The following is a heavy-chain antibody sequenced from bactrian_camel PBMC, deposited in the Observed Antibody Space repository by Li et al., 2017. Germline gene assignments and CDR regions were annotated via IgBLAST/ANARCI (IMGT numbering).Heavy chain of an antibody. V-gene: IGHV3S26*01. J-gene: IGHJ4*01. CDR2: IDSDGRI. CDR1: GYTYKTYC. D-gene: IGHD1*01. CDR3: AASPFTLRHYANGVATTPEAVGD. Sequence: HVQLVESGGGSVQSGGSLRLSCTASGYTYKTYCMGWFRQPPGKEREGVVGIDSDGRISYADSVKGRFTISRDNAKNTLVLEMNNLRPEDTAMYYCAASPFTLRHYANGVATTPEAVGDWGQGTQVTVS.